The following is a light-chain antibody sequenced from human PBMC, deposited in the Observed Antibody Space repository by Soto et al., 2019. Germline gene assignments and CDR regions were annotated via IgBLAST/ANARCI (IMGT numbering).Light chain of an antibody. CDR2: GAS. CDR3: QQFASSPLT. Sequence: EIVLTQSPGTLSLSPGERATLSCRASRSVSSRYLAWYQQTPGQAPRLLIYGASSRATGIPDRFSGSGSETDFPRTISRLEPEDFALYYCQQFASSPLTFGGGTKVEVK. V-gene: IGKV3-20*01. CDR1: RSVSSRY. J-gene: IGKJ4*01.